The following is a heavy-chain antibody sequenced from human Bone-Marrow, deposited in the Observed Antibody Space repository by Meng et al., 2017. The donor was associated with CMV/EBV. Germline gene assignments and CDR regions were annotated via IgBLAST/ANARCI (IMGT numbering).Heavy chain of an antibody. Sequence: GGSLRLSCAASGFTFSSFAMHWVRQAPGKGLEWVAVILYDGSNKYYADSVKGRFTISRDNSKNTLYLQMNSLRAEDTAVYYCAKVLSVWRREPAPRGPFDYWGQGTLVTFSS. V-gene: IGHV3-30*04. CDR3: AKVLSVWRREPAPRGPFDY. CDR1: GFTFSSFA. CDR2: ILYDGSNK. J-gene: IGHJ4*02. D-gene: IGHD2-2*01.